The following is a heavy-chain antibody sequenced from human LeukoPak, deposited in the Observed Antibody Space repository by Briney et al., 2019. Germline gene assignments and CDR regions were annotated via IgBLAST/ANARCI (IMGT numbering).Heavy chain of an antibody. V-gene: IGHV4-39*07. CDR2: IYYSGST. D-gene: IGHD1-26*01. J-gene: IGHJ4*02. CDR3: ARGGGSYLEYYFDY. CDR1: GGSISSSSYY. Sequence: SETLSLTCTVSGGSISSSSYYWGWIRQPPGKGLEWNGSIYYSGSTYYNPSLKSRVTISVDTSKNQFSLKLSSVTAADTAVYYCARGGGSYLEYYFDYWGQGTLVTVSS.